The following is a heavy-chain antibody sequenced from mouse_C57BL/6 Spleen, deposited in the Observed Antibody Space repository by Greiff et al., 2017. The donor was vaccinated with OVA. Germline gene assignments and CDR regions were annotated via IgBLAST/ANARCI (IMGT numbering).Heavy chain of an antibody. CDR1: GYTFTSYW. J-gene: IGHJ2*01. CDR2: INPSNGGI. CDR3: ASYPFY. V-gene: IGHV1-53*01. Sequence: VQLQQPGTELVKPGASVKLSCKASGYTFTSYWMHWVKQRPGKGLEWIGNINPSNGGINYNEKFKSKATQTVDKSSSTAYMQLSSLTSEDSAVYYCASYPFYWGQGTTVTVSS.